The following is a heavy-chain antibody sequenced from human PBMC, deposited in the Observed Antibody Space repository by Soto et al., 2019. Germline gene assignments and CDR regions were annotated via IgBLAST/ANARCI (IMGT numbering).Heavy chain of an antibody. CDR1: GDSISSSSHY. CDR3: ERKIASSWDRFDY. D-gene: IGHD6-13*01. CDR2: IYYSGTT. V-gene: IGHV4-39*01. Sequence: PSETLSLTCTVSGDSISSSSHYWGWIRQPPGKGLEWIGSIYYSGTTHYNPSLKSRVIITGDSPKNQFSLKVNSVTAADTAVYYCERKIASSWDRFDYWGQGALVTVSS. J-gene: IGHJ4*02.